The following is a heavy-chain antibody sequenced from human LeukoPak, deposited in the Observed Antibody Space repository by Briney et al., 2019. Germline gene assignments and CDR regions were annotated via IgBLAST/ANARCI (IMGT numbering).Heavy chain of an antibody. CDR3: ARDVPYYYGSGSPYYYYYMDV. V-gene: IGHV3-21*01. J-gene: IGHJ6*03. D-gene: IGHD3-10*01. CDR2: ISSSSSYI. Sequence: GGSLRLSXAASGFTFSSYSMNWVRQAPGKGLEWVSSISSSSSYIYYADSVKGRFTISRDNAKNSLYLQMNSLRAEDTAVYYCARDVPYYYGSGSPYYYYYMDVWGKGTTVTVSS. CDR1: GFTFSSYS.